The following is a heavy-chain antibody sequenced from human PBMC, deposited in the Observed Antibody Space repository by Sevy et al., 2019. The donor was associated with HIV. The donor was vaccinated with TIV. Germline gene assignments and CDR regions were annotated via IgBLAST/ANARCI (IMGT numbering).Heavy chain of an antibody. J-gene: IGHJ4*02. Sequence: ASVKVSCKASGYTFTRYGISWVRQAPGQGLEWRGGISAYNGNTNYSQKLQGRVTMTTDTSTSTTYMELRSLRSDGTAVYYCARDHSGWVVVRAASIDYWGQGTLVTVSS. D-gene: IGHD2-2*01. V-gene: IGHV1-18*01. CDR2: ISAYNGNT. CDR3: ARDHSGWVVVRAASIDY. CDR1: GYTFTRYG.